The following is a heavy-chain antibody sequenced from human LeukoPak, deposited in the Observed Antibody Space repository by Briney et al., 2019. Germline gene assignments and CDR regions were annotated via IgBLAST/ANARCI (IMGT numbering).Heavy chain of an antibody. CDR1: GFTFSSYA. Sequence: GALRLSCAASGFTFSSYAMHWVRQAPGKGLEWVAVISYDGSDKYYVDSVKGRFTISRDNSKNTLYLQMNSLKAEDAAVYYYARVLSGSYDNYFDYWGQGTLVTVSS. CDR2: ISYDGSDK. CDR3: ARVLSGSYDNYFDY. V-gene: IGHV3-30*04. D-gene: IGHD1-26*01. J-gene: IGHJ4*02.